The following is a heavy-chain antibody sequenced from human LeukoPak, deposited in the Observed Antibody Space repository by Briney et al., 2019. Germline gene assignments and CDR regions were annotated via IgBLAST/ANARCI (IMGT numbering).Heavy chain of an antibody. Sequence: GASVKVSCKASGGTFSSYAISWVRQAPGQGLEWMGGIIPIFGTANYAQKFQGRVTITADESTSTAYMELSSLRSEDTAVYYCARGDYYGSGSYPHWGQGTLVTVSS. CDR1: GGTFSSYA. J-gene: IGHJ1*01. CDR2: IIPIFGTA. CDR3: ARGDYYGSGSYPH. V-gene: IGHV1-69*13. D-gene: IGHD3-10*01.